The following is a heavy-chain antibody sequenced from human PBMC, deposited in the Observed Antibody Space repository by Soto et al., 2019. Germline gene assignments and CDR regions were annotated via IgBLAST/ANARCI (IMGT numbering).Heavy chain of an antibody. CDR1: GYTFSNYY. V-gene: IGHV1-46*03. Sequence: GASVKVSCKASGYTFSNYYMNWVRQVPGQGLEWMGMVNPSGGTTTYTQKLQGRVTMTWDTSTSTVYMELSSLRSEDTAVYYCARGILEYYMDVWGKGTTVTSP. CDR3: ARGILEYYMDV. J-gene: IGHJ6*03. CDR2: VNPSGGTT.